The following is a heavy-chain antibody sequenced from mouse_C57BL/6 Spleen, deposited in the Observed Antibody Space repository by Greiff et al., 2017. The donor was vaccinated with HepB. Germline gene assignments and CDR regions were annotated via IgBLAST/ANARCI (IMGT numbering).Heavy chain of an antibody. V-gene: IGHV1-19*01. CDR3: AREEVTTVVRNAMDY. CDR1: GYTFTDYY. D-gene: IGHD1-1*01. Sequence: EVQLQESGPVLVKPGASVKMSCKASGYTFTDYYMNWVKQSHGKSLEWIGVINPYNGGTSYNQKFKGKATLTVDKSSSTAYMELNSLTSEDSAVYYCAREEVTTVVRNAMDYWGQETSVTVSS. J-gene: IGHJ4*01. CDR2: INPYNGGT.